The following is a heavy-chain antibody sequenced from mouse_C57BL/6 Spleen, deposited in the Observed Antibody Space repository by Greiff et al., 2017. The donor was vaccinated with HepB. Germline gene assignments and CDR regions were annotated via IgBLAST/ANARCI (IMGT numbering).Heavy chain of an antibody. V-gene: IGHV1-50*01. CDR1: GYTFTSYW. CDR3: ARCHYGHWYFDV. Sequence: QVQLQQPGAELVKPGASVKLSCKASGYTFTSYWMQWVKQRPGQGLEWIGEIDPSDSYTNYNQKFKGKATLTVDTSSSTAYMQLSSLTSEDSAVYYCARCHYGHWYFDVWGTGTTVTVSS. J-gene: IGHJ1*03. D-gene: IGHD1-1*01. CDR2: IDPSDSYT.